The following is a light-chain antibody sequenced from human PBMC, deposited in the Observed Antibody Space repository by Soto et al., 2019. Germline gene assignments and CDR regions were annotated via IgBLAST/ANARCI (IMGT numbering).Light chain of an antibody. CDR1: SSDVGGYNY. Sequence: QSALTQPASVSGSPGQSITISCTGTSSDVGGYNYVSWYQHHPGKAPKLMIYEVSNRPSGVSNRFSGSKSGNTASLTISGLQAEDEADYYCSSYTSSITLVFGTGTKVTVL. V-gene: IGLV2-14*01. CDR3: SSYTSSITLV. J-gene: IGLJ1*01. CDR2: EVS.